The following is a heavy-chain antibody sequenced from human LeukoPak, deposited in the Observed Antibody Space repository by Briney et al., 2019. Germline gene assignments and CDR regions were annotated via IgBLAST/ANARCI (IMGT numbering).Heavy chain of an antibody. V-gene: IGHV5-51*01. J-gene: IGHJ3*01. CDR1: GYRFSAYW. Sequence: GESLKISCKGSGYRFSAYWIAWVRQMPGKGLEWMGIIYPDDSDTRYSPSFQGQVTISADKSVSTAYLQWSSLKASDTATYFCARPNITSYYDSRGYDAFDVWGQGTIVTVSS. CDR2: IYPDDSDT. D-gene: IGHD3-22*01. CDR3: ARPNITSYYDSRGYDAFDV.